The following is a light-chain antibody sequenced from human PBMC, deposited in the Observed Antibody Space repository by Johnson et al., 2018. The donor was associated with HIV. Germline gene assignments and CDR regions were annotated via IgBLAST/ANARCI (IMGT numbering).Light chain of an antibody. V-gene: IGLV1-51*02. CDR1: SSNIGNNH. CDR2: ENN. J-gene: IGLJ1*01. Sequence: QSVLTQPPSVSAAPGQKVTISCSGSSSNIGNNHVSWYQHFSGTAPKLLIYENNKRPSGIPDRFSGSNSGTSATLGITGLQTGDEADYYCGTWDNSLGVFFVFGTGTEVTVL. CDR3: GTWDNSLGVFFV.